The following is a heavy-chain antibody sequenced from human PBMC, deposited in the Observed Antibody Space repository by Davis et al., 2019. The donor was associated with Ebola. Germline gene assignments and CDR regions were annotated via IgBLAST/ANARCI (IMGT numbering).Heavy chain of an antibody. Sequence: GESLKISCAASGFTFSSYGMHWVRQAPGKGLEWVAVIWYDGSNKYYADSVKGRFTISRDNSKNTLYLQMNSLRAEDTAVYYCAKGDYGDYDWYFDLWGRGTLVTVSS. V-gene: IGHV3-30*02. CDR2: IWYDGSNK. J-gene: IGHJ2*01. D-gene: IGHD4-17*01. CDR1: GFTFSSYG. CDR3: AKGDYGDYDWYFDL.